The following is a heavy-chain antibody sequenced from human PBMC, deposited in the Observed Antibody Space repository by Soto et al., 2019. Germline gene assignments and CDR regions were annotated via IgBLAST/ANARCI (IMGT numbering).Heavy chain of an antibody. J-gene: IGHJ6*02. D-gene: IGHD2-21*02. V-gene: IGHV3-11*05. Sequence: GGSLRLSCAASGFTFSDYYMSWIRQAPGKGLEWVSYISSSSSYTNYADSVKGRFTISRDNAKNSLYLQMNSLRAEDTAVYYCARDAGYGGNSGGMDVWGQGTTVTVSS. CDR1: GFTFSDYY. CDR3: ARDAGYGGNSGGMDV. CDR2: ISSSSSYT.